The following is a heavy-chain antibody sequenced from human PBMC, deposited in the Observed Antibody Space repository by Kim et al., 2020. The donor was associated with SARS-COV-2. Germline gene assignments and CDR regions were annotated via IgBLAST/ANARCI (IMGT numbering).Heavy chain of an antibody. Sequence: GGSLRLSCAASGFTFSSYSMNWVRQAPGKGLEWVSYISSSSTIYYADSVKGRFTISRDNAKNSLYLQMNSLRDEDTAVYYCARDLAIAAAGTGDLNWFDP. J-gene: IGHJ5*02. CDR3: ARDLAIAAAGTGDLNWFDP. V-gene: IGHV3-48*02. D-gene: IGHD6-13*01. CDR2: ISSSSTI. CDR1: GFTFSSYS.